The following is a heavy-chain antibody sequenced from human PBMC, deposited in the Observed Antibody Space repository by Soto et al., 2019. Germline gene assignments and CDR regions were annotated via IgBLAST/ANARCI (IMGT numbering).Heavy chain of an antibody. V-gene: IGHV4-59*01. Sequence: SETLSLTCTVSGGSISSYYWSWIRQPPGKGLEWIGYIFYRGNTLYNPSPQSRVTISVDTSKNQFSLRLSSVTAADTAVYYCTRHAIIPKLQYGMDVWGQGASVTVSS. CDR1: GGSISSYY. J-gene: IGHJ6*02. D-gene: IGHD2-15*01. CDR3: TRHAIIPKLQYGMDV. CDR2: IFYRGNT.